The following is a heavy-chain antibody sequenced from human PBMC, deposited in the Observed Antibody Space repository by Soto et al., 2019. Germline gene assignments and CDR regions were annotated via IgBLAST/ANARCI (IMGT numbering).Heavy chain of an antibody. J-gene: IGHJ4*02. CDR3: ARDYISGTPNY. V-gene: IGHV3-74*01. CDR2: INGDGSTT. CDR1: GFTFSNWW. Sequence: AGGSLRLSCAASGFTFSNWWMHWVRQTPGRGLVWVSHINGDGSTTNYADSVKGRFTISRDNAKNTLYLQTNSLRVEDTGVYYCARDYISGTPNYWGQGTLVTVSP. D-gene: IGHD6-19*01.